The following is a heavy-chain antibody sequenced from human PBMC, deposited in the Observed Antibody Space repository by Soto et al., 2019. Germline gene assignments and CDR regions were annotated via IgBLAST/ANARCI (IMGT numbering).Heavy chain of an antibody. Sequence: PGGSLRLSCAASGFTFINYAMTWVRQAPGKGLEWVSGINGSGGGTYYADSVKGRFTISRDNSKNTLYLQMNTLRAEDTAIYYCAKDSRSPPYYYDSSGPSDYWGQGTLVTVSS. CDR2: INGSGGGT. CDR3: AKDSRSPPYYYDSSGPSDY. J-gene: IGHJ4*02. D-gene: IGHD3-22*01. CDR1: GFTFINYA. V-gene: IGHV3-23*01.